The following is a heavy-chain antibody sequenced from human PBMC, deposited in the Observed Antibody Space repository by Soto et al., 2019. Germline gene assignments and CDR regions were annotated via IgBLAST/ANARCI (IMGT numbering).Heavy chain of an antibody. V-gene: IGHV1-69*01. CDR2: IIPIFGTA. Sequence: VSCKASGGTFSSYAISWVRQAPGQGLEWMGGIIPIFGTANYAQKFQGRVTITADESTSTAYMELSSLRSEDTAVYYCAFQWLGKGFDPWGQGTLVTVSS. CDR1: GGTFSSYA. CDR3: AFQWLGKGFDP. J-gene: IGHJ5*02. D-gene: IGHD6-19*01.